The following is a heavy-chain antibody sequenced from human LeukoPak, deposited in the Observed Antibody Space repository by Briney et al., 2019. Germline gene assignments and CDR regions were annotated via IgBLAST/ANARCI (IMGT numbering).Heavy chain of an antibody. J-gene: IGHJ4*02. CDR2: IKSKVDGETT. D-gene: IGHD4/OR15-4a*01. CDR1: RFTFSNAW. V-gene: IGHV3-15*01. CDR3: AIDEPNYAPYDFDY. Sequence: GGSLRLSCAASRFTFSNAWMNWVRQAPGKGLEWVGRIKSKVDGETTDYSAPVKGRFTISRDDSNNMVYLQMNSLKIEDTAVYYCAIDEPNYAPYDFDYWGQGTLVTVSS.